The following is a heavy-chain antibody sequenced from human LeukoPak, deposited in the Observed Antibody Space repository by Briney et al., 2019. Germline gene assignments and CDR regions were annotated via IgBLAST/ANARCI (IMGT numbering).Heavy chain of an antibody. J-gene: IGHJ4*02. V-gene: IGHV4-39*01. D-gene: IGHD3-22*01. Sequence: SETLSLTCTVSGGSISSSSYYWGWIRQPPGKGLEWIGSIYYSGSTYYNPSLKSRVTISVDTSKNQFSLKLSSVTAADTAVYYCARRRYYYDSSGYYYAFDYWGQGTLVTVSS. CDR1: GGSISSSSYY. CDR3: ARRRYYYDSSGYYYAFDY. CDR2: IYYSGST.